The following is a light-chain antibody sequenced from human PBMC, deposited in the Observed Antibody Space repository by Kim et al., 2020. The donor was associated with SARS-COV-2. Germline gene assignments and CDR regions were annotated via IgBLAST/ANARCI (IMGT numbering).Light chain of an antibody. J-gene: IGKJ2*01. CDR3: QQYNSYPYT. CDR2: AAS. V-gene: IGKV1-8*01. Sequence: SASTGDRVTITCRASQGISSYLAWYQQKPGKAPKLLIYAASTLQSGVPSRFSGSGSGTDFTLTISCLQSEDFASYYCQQYNSYPYTFGQGTKLEIK. CDR1: QGISSY.